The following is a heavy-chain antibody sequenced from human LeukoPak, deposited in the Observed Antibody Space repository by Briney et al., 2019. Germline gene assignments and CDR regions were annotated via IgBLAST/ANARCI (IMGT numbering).Heavy chain of an antibody. Sequence: GGSLRLSCAASGFTFSNYWMSWVRQAPGKGLEWVANIKQDGSEKCYVDSVKGRFTISRDNAKNSLYLQMNSLRAEDTAVYYCARADYSPNYYYGMDVWGQGTTVTVSS. V-gene: IGHV3-7*03. D-gene: IGHD2-15*01. CDR1: GFTFSNYW. J-gene: IGHJ6*02. CDR3: ARADYSPNYYYGMDV. CDR2: IKQDGSEK.